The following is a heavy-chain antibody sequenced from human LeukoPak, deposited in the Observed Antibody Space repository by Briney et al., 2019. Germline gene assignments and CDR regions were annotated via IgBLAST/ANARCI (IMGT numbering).Heavy chain of an antibody. CDR3: ARPGSSGWYYFDY. CDR2: ISSSSSYI. V-gene: IGHV3-21*01. J-gene: IGHJ4*02. Sequence: GGSLRLSCAASGFTFSSYSMNWVRQAPGKGLEWVSSISSSSSYIYYADSVKGRFTISRDNAKNSLYLQMNSLRAEDTAVYYCARPGSSGWYYFDYWGQGALVTVS. CDR1: GFTFSSYS. D-gene: IGHD6-19*01.